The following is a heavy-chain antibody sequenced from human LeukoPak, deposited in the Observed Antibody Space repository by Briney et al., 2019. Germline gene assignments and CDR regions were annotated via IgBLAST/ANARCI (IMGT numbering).Heavy chain of an antibody. CDR2: IYSGGST. J-gene: IGHJ5*02. V-gene: IGHV3-53*01. CDR1: GFTVSSNY. CDR3: ARQAWLEGGVIT. D-gene: IGHD3-10*01. Sequence: GGSLRLFCAASGFTVSSNYMSWVRQAPGKGLEGVSVIYSGGSTYYADSVKGRFTISRDNSKNTPYLQMNSLRAEDTAVYYCARQAWLEGGVITWGQGTLVTVSS.